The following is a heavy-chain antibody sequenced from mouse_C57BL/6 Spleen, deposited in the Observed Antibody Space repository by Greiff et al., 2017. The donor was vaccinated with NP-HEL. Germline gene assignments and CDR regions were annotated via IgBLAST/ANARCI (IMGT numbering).Heavy chain of an antibody. CDR3: AKSNPNNAMDY. CDR2: ISYSGST. J-gene: IGHJ4*01. V-gene: IGHV3-8*01. D-gene: IGHD4-1*01. Sequence: EVMLVESGPGLAKPSQTLSLTCSVTGYSITSDYWNWIRKFPGNKLEYMGYISYSGSTYYNPSHKSRISITRDTNTNQYYLQLKSVTTEDTATYYCAKSNPNNAMDYGGQGTSVTVSS. CDR1: GYSITSDY.